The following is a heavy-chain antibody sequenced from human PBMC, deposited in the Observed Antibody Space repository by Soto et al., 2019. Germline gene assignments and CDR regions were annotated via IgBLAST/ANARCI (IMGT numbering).Heavy chain of an antibody. J-gene: IGHJ6*02. CDR1: GYTLTELS. CDR3: ATGNTAYDYYGMDV. CDR2: FDPEHGET. D-gene: IGHD2-21*02. V-gene: IGHV1-24*01. Sequence: ASVKVSCKVSGYTLTELSMHWVRQAPGKGLEWMGGFDPEHGETIYAQKFQGRVTMTEDTSTDTACMELSRLRSVDTAVYYCATGNTAYDYYGMDVWGQGTTVTVSS.